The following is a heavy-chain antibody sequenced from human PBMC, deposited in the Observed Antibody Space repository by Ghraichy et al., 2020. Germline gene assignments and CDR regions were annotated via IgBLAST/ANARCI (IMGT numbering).Heavy chain of an antibody. CDR3: AREGLQGILATIGFDL. Sequence: SETLSLTCTVSGASVSSGHYFWGWIRQPPGKGLEWIGYVSYTGSTIYNPSLRSRVSISVDRSKNDFSLKLSSVTAADTALYYCAREGLQGILATIGFDLWGQGTLVTVSS. V-gene: IGHV4-61*03. J-gene: IGHJ4*02. CDR2: VSYTGST. D-gene: IGHD5-12*01. CDR1: GASVSSGHYF.